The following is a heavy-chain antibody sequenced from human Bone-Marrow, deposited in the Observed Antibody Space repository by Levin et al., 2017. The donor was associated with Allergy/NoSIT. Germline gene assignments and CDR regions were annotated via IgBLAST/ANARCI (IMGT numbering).Heavy chain of an antibody. V-gene: IGHV3-72*01. D-gene: IGHD6-25*01. J-gene: IGHJ4*02. Sequence: GESLKISCAASGFIFSDHHMDWVRQAPGKGLEWVGRTRDKARSYTTDYAASVKGRFIISRDDSKNTLYLQMNSLKIEDTAVYYCSIPKAAVGLSIYWGQGTLVTVSS. CDR2: TRDKARSYTT. CDR1: GFIFSDHH. CDR3: SIPKAAVGLSIY.